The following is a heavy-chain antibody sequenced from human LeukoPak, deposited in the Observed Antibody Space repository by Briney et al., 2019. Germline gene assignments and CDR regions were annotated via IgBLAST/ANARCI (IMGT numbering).Heavy chain of an antibody. CDR1: GGSISSGGYS. CDR3: ARVYGGILSGYYGFDY. J-gene: IGHJ4*02. CDR2: IYHSGST. Sequence: SETLSLTCAVSGGSISSGGYSWSWIRQPPGKGLEWIGYIYHSGSTYYNPSLKSRVTISVDKSKNQFSLKLSSVTAADTAVYYCARVYGGILSGYYGFDYWGQGTLVTVSS. D-gene: IGHD3-9*01. V-gene: IGHV4-30-2*01.